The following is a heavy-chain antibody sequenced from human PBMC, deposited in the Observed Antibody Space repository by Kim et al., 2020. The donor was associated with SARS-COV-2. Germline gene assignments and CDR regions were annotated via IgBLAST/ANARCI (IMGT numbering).Heavy chain of an antibody. V-gene: IGHV4-39*01. CDR3: ARSYRDSLHGGLYP. Sequence: SETLSLTCTVSGGSISSGAYYWAWMRQSPGKGLEWIASISYSGTTYFNPSLKSRVTISLDTSKNQFSLKLSSVTVADTTVYYCARSYRDSLHGGLYPWG. CDR2: ISYSGTT. J-gene: IGHJ5*02. CDR1: GGSISSGAYY. D-gene: IGHD2-15*01.